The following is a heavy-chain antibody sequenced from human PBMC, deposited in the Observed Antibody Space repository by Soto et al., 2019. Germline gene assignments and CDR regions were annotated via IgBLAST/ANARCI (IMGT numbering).Heavy chain of an antibody. V-gene: IGHV4-4*02. D-gene: IGHD3-10*01. CDR3: ARQGIWGSGTYDYGLDV. CDR1: GASVNRSHW. Sequence: SETLSLTCAVSGASVNRSHWWSWVRQSPGKGLEWIGEISYSGPINYNPSLNSRVTISVDKSKNQFSLMVNSVTAADTGVYYCARQGIWGSGTYDYGLDVWGQGTTVTV. CDR2: ISYSGPI. J-gene: IGHJ6*02.